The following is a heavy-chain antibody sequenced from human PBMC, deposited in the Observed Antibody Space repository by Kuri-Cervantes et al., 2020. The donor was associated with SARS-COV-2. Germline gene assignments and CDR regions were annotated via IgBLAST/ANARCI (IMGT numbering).Heavy chain of an antibody. Sequence: GGSLRLSCAASGFTFSSFPMSWIRQAPGKGLEWVSYISSSSSYTNYADSVKGRFTISRDNAKNSLYLQMNSLRAEDTAVYYCARDLYYYDSSGYYDYWGQGTLVTVSS. V-gene: IGHV3-11*05. CDR3: ARDLYYYDSSGYYDY. CDR1: GFTFSSFP. CDR2: ISSSSSYT. J-gene: IGHJ4*02. D-gene: IGHD3-22*01.